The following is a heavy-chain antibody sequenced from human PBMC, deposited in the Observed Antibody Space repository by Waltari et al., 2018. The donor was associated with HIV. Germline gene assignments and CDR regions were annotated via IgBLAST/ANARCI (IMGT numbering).Heavy chain of an antibody. J-gene: IGHJ4*02. CDR3: TRGLADNDDYVWGTYRHDY. V-gene: IGHV1-8*01. CDR2: KNPYSGKT. Sequence: QVQLVQSGAEVKKPGASVKVSCKASGYTFTSFDINWVRRATGQGVELMGRKNPYSGKTGQAQKVPGQVTMTRSTSMMTVYMERNSLGSEDTAVYYCTRGLADNDDYVWGTYRHDYWGQGTLVNVSS. CDR1: GYTFTSFD. D-gene: IGHD3-16*02.